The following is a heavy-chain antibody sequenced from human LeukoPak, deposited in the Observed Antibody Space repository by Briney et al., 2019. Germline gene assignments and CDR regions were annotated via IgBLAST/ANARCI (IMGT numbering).Heavy chain of an antibody. V-gene: IGHV1-8*01. D-gene: IGHD2-2*01. Sequence: ASVKVSCQASGYTFTSYDINWVRQAPGQGLEWMGWMNPNSGNTGYAQKFQGRVTMTRNTSISTAYMELSSLRSEDTAVYFCARKGPANYYYYYMDVWGKGTTVTVSS. CDR2: MNPNSGNT. CDR3: ARKGPANYYYYYMDV. CDR1: GYTFTSYD. J-gene: IGHJ6*03.